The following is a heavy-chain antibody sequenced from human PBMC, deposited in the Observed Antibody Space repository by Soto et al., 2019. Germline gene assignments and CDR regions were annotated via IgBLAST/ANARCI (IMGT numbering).Heavy chain of an antibody. CDR3: ARGSRDGYNSVDY. J-gene: IGHJ4*02. CDR2: INPNAGTT. D-gene: IGHD5-12*01. V-gene: IGHV1-46*01. CDR1: GYMFTYYY. Sequence: ASVKVSCKASGYMFTYYYIHWVRQGPGQGLEWMGIINPNAGTTTYAQNFQGRVTMTRDTSTSTVYMELTSLTSEDTAVYYCARGSRDGYNSVDYWGQGTLVTVSS.